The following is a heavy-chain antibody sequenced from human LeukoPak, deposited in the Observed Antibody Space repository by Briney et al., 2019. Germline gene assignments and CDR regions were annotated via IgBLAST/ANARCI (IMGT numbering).Heavy chain of an antibody. D-gene: IGHD3-10*01. CDR3: ARDSGDLFDY. CDR1: GGTFSSYS. Sequence: SCKASGGTFSSYSMNWVRQAPGKGLEWVSYISSSSSTIYYADSVKGRFTISRDNAKNSLYLQMNSLRAEDTAVYYCARDSGDLFDYWGQGTLVTVSS. CDR2: ISSSSSTI. V-gene: IGHV3-48*04. J-gene: IGHJ4*02.